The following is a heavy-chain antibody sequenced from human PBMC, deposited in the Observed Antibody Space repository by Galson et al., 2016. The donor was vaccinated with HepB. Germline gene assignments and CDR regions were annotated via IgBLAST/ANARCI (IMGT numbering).Heavy chain of an antibody. V-gene: IGHV3-7*01. J-gene: IGHJ2*01. D-gene: IGHD3-3*01. CDR2: IKEDGSTT. Sequence: SLRLSCAASGFTFRTYGMSWVRQAPRKGLEWVANIKEDGSTTYYVNSLKGRFTISRDIAKNSVYLEMSSLRAEDTAVYYYARGYYGLDLWGRGTLVTVSS. CDR1: GFTFRTYG. CDR3: ARGYYGLDL.